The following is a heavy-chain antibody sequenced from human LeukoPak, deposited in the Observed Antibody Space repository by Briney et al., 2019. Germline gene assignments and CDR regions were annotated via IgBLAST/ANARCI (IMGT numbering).Heavy chain of an antibody. Sequence: SVKVSCKASGGTFSSYAISWVRQAPGQGLEWMGGIIPIFGTANYAQKFQGRVTITADKSTSTAYMELSSLRSEDTAVYYCARIAAAGTNWFDPWGQGTLVTVS. CDR2: IIPIFGTA. J-gene: IGHJ5*02. CDR3: ARIAAAGTNWFDP. CDR1: GGTFSSYA. D-gene: IGHD6-13*01. V-gene: IGHV1-69*06.